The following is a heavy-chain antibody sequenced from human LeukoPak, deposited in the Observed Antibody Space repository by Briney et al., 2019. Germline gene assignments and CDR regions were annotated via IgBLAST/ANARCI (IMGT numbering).Heavy chain of an antibody. Sequence: GGSLRLSCAPSGFTFGDYGMSWVRQAPGKGLEWVSGINWNGCSTGYADSVKGRFTISRDNAKNSLYLQMNSLRAEDTALYYCARGDGDSYAEYFQHWGQGTLVTVSS. J-gene: IGHJ1*01. CDR3: ARGDGDSYAEYFQH. D-gene: IGHD4-17*01. CDR2: INWNGCST. CDR1: GFTFGDYG. V-gene: IGHV3-20*04.